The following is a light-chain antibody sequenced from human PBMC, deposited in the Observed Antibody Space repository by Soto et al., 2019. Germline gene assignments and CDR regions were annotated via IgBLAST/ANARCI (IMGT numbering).Light chain of an antibody. Sequence: ETVLTQSPGTLSLSPGERATLSCRASQSVSSSYLAWYQQKPGQAPRLLIYGASSRATGIPDRFSGSGSGTDFTRTISRLEPEDFAVYYCQQYGTSPYTFGQGTTLEIK. CDR1: QSVSSSY. CDR2: GAS. CDR3: QQYGTSPYT. V-gene: IGKV3-20*01. J-gene: IGKJ2*01.